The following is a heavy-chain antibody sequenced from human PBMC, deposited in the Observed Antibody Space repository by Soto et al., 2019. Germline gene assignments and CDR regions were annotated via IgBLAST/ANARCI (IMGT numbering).Heavy chain of an antibody. CDR3: ARDLIYDFWSGYYNDY. Sequence: QVQLVESGGGVVQPGRSLRLSCAASGFTFSSYAMHWVRQAPGKGLEWVAVISYDGSNKYYADSVKGRFTISGDNSKNTLYLQMNGLRAEDTAVYYCARDLIYDFWSGYYNDYWGQGTLVTVSS. J-gene: IGHJ4*02. V-gene: IGHV3-30-3*01. CDR2: ISYDGSNK. CDR1: GFTFSSYA. D-gene: IGHD3-3*01.